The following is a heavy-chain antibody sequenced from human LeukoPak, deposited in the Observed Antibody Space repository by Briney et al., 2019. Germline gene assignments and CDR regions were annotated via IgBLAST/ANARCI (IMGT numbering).Heavy chain of an antibody. CDR1: GGSISGYY. CDR3: ARFGYSYGPDAFDI. J-gene: IGHJ3*02. CDR2: IYYSGST. V-gene: IGHV4-59*01. D-gene: IGHD5-18*01. Sequence: SETLSLTCTVSGGSISGYYWSWIRQPPGKGLEWIGYIYYSGSTNYNPSLKSRVTISVDTSKNQFSLKLSSVTAADTAVYYCARFGYSYGPDAFDIWGQGTMVTVSS.